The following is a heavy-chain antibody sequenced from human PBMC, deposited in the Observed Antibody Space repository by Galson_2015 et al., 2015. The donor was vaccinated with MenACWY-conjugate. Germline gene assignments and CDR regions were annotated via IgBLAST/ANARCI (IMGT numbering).Heavy chain of an antibody. J-gene: IGHJ2*01. D-gene: IGHD3-22*01. Sequence: LSLTCTVSGGSISSYYWSWIRQPPGKGLEWIGYIYYSGSTNYNPSLKSRVTISVDTSKNQFSLKLSSVTAADTAVYYCARHSYYYDSSGYRDVGYFGLWGRGTLVTVSS. CDR3: ARHSYYYDSSGYRDVGYFGL. CDR1: GGSISSYY. CDR2: IYYSGST. V-gene: IGHV4-59*08.